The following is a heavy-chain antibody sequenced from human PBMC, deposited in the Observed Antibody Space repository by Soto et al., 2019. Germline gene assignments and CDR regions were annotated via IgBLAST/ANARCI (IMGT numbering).Heavy chain of an antibody. V-gene: IGHV1-69*06. J-gene: IGHJ4*02. CDR2: IIPIFGTA. D-gene: IGHD3-22*01. CDR1: GGTFSSYA. Sequence: QVQLVQSGAEVKKPGSSVKVSCKASGGTFSSYAISWVRQAPGQGLEWMGGIIPIFGTANYAQKFQGRVTITADKSTSTAYMELSSLRSEDTAVYYCARDKGSSGYYYELPPYYFDYWGQGTLVTVSS. CDR3: ARDKGSSGYYYELPPYYFDY.